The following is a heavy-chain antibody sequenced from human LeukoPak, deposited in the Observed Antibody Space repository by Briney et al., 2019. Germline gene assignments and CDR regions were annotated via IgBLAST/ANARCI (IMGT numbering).Heavy chain of an antibody. Sequence: ASVKVSCKASGYTFTSYGISWVRQAPGQGLEWMGWISAYNGNTNYAQKLQGRVTMTTDTSTSTAYMELRSLRSDDTAVYYCARGAVAGTRLLWFVPWGQGTLVTVSS. CDR1: GYTFTSYG. J-gene: IGHJ5*02. V-gene: IGHV1-18*01. CDR3: ARGAVAGTRLLWFVP. D-gene: IGHD6-19*01. CDR2: ISAYNGNT.